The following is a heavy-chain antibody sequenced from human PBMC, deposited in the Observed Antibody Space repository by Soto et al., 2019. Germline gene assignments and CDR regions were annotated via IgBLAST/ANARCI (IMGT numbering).Heavy chain of an antibody. V-gene: IGHV4-39*01. CDR1: SGSISSSSYY. CDR2: IYYSGRT. D-gene: IGHD3-3*01. Sequence: QLQLQESGPGLVKPSETLSLTCTVSSGSISSSSYYWGWIRQPPGKGLEWIGSIYYSGRTYYNPYFKSRVNISVGTSKNQFSLKLSFVTAADTAVYYCARHLDTYDPPPNWYFDLWGRGTLVTVSS. J-gene: IGHJ2*01. CDR3: ARHLDTYDPPPNWYFDL.